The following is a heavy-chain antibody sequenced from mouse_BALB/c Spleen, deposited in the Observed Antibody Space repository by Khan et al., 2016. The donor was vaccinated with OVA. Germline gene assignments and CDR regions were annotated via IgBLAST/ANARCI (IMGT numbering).Heavy chain of an antibody. D-gene: IGHD1-2*01. J-gene: IGHJ4*01. CDR2: IWGAGST. Sequence: QVQLKESGPGLVAPSQSLSITCTASGFSLTNYGVNWIRQPPGKGLEWLGVIWGAGSTTYHSPLISRLSIRTDNSKSQASLKLNSLQTDDTATYYYARFITTAYAMAYWGQGTSVTVSA. V-gene: IGHV2-3*01. CDR1: GFSLTNYG. CDR3: ARFITTAYAMAY.